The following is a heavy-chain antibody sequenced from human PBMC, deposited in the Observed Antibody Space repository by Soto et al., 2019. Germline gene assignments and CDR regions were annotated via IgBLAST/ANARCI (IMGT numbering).Heavy chain of an antibody. CDR1: GFTFSDYG. J-gene: IGHJ3*01. CDR3: ARSKGRLPLYDALDV. CDR2: IWNDGSKR. D-gene: IGHD3-10*01. Sequence: QVQLVESGGGGVQPGRSLRLSCVASGFTFSDYGMHWVRQAPGKGLEWVALIWNDGSKRYYADSVEGRCTISRDNSNNTVNLQMNSLRVDDTAVYYCARSKGRLPLYDALDVWGLGTRVTVSP. V-gene: IGHV3-33*01.